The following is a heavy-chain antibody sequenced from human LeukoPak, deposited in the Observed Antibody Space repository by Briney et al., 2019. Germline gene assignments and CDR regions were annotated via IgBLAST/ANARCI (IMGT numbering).Heavy chain of an antibody. CDR3: AKVVATGAFDI. CDR1: GFTFSSYA. J-gene: IGHJ3*02. V-gene: IGHV3-30-3*01. CDR2: ISYDGSNK. Sequence: GGSLRLSCAASGFTFSSYAMHWVRQAPGKGLEWVAVISYDGSNKYYADSVKGRFTISRDNSKNTLYLQMNSLRAEDTAVYYCAKVVATGAFDIWGQGTMVTVSS. D-gene: IGHD6-25*01.